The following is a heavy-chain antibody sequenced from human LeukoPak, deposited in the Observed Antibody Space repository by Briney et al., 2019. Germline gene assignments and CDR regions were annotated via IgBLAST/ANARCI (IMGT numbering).Heavy chain of an antibody. V-gene: IGHV3-30*18. J-gene: IGHJ4*02. CDR1: GFTFSSYG. D-gene: IGHD3-22*01. CDR2: ISYDGSNK. CDR3: AKDRFTYYYDSSGYLDY. Sequence: PGGSLRLSCAASGFTFSSYGMDWVRQAPGKGPEWVAVISYDGSNKYYADSVKGRFTISRDNSKNTLYLQMNSLRAEDTAVYYCAKDRFTYYYDSSGYLDYWGQGTLVTVSS.